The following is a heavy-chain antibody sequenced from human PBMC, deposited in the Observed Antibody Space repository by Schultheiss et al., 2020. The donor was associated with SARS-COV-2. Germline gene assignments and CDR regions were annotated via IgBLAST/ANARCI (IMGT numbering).Heavy chain of an antibody. J-gene: IGHJ6*02. Sequence: ASVKVSCKASGYTFTGYYMHWVRQAPGQGLEWMGWINPNSGGTNYAQKFQGWVTMTRDTSISTAYMELSRLRSDDTAVYYCAREGGGWAEYSSSKARTGYYYYGMDVWGQGTTVTVSS. CDR1: GYTFTGYY. V-gene: IGHV1-2*04. D-gene: IGHD6-6*01. CDR3: AREGGGWAEYSSSKARTGYYYYGMDV. CDR2: INPNSGGT.